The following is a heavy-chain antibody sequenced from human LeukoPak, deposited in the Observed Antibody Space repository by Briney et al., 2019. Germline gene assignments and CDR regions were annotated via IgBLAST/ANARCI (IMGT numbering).Heavy chain of an antibody. V-gene: IGHV3-66*02. CDR3: ARAERYDILTGYYRDY. CDR1: GFTVSSNY. J-gene: IGHJ4*02. D-gene: IGHD3-9*01. Sequence: GGSLRLSCAASGFTVSSNYMSWVRQAPGKGLEWVSVIYSGGSTYYADSVKGRLTISRDNSKNTLYLQMNSLRAEDTAVYYCARAERYDILTGYYRDYWGQGTLVTVSS. CDR2: IYSGGST.